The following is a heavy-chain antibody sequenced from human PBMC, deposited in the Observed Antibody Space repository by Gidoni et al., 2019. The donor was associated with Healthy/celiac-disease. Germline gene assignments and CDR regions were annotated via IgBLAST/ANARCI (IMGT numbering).Heavy chain of an antibody. CDR2: IIPPFGTA. Sequence: QVQLVQSWSEVKQPGSSVTVSFMAAGCTFSSDAISWVRQAPGQGLEWMGGIIPPFGTANYAKKFQGRVTITADESTSTAYMELSSLRSEDTAVYYCATGYYYDRSGYGYYYYGMDVWGQGTTVTVSS. D-gene: IGHD3-22*01. CDR1: GCTFSSDA. CDR3: ATGYYYDRSGYGYYYYGMDV. V-gene: IGHV1-69*12. J-gene: IGHJ6*02.